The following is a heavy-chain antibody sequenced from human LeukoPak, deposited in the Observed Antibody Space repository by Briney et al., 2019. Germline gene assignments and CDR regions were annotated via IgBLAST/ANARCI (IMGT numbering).Heavy chain of an antibody. J-gene: IGHJ6*03. D-gene: IGHD6-13*01. CDR1: VGTFSSYA. Sequence: SVKVSCKASVGTFSSYAISWVRQAPGQALEWMGGIIPIFGRANYAQKFQGRGTITADESTSTAYMEMSSLRSEDTAVYYCASIIGAAAGTNYYYMDVWGKGTTVTVSS. V-gene: IGHV1-69*13. CDR2: IIPIFGRA. CDR3: ASIIGAAAGTNYYYMDV.